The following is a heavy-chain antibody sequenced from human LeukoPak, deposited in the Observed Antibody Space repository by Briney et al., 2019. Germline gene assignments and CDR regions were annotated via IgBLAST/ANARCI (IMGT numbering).Heavy chain of an antibody. CDR3: ARVNGGYYFDY. J-gene: IGHJ4*02. CDR1: GFTVSSNY. V-gene: IGHV3-53*01. CDR2: IYSGGST. Sequence: GGSLRLSCAASGFTVSSNYMSWVRRAPGKGLEWVSVIYSGGSTYYADSVKGRFTISRDNSKNTLYLQMNSLRAEDTAVYYCARVNGGYYFDYWGQGTLVTVSS.